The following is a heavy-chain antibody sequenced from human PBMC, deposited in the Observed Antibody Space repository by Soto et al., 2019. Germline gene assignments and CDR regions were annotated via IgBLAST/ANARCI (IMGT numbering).Heavy chain of an antibody. CDR3: ASLCSSTSCYNGY. CDR1: GGSISSYY. CDR2: INHSGST. J-gene: IGHJ4*02. D-gene: IGHD2-2*02. V-gene: IGHV4-59*12. Sequence: SETLSLTCTVSGGSISSYYWSWIRQPPGKGLEWIGEINHSGSTNYNPSLKSRVTISVDTSKNQFSLKLSSVTAADTAVYYCASLCSSTSCYNGYWGQGTLVTVSS.